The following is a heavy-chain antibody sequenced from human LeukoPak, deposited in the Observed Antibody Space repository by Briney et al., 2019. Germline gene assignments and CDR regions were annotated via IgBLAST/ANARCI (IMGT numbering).Heavy chain of an antibody. D-gene: IGHD2-2*01. V-gene: IGHV3-7*01. J-gene: IGHJ4*02. Sequence: GGSLRLSCAASGFTFSSYWMSWVRQAPGKGLEWVANIKQDGSEKYYVDSVKGRLTISRDNTKNTLYLEMNSLRAEDTAVYYCARDRYCTTTRCSDYWGQGTLVTVSS. CDR2: IKQDGSEK. CDR3: ARDRYCTTTRCSDY. CDR1: GFTFSSYW.